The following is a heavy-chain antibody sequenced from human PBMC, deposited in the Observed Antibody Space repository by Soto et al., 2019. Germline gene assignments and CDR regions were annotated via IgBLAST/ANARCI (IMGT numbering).Heavy chain of an antibody. J-gene: IGHJ5*02. CDR2: IYYSGST. V-gene: IGHV4-39*01. CDR1: GGSISSSSYY. CDR3: ARRGRGGYCSGGSCYVLANWFDP. Sequence: SETLSLTCTVSGGSISSSSYYWGWIRQPPGKGLEWIGSIYYSGSTYYNPSLKSRVTISVDTSKNQFSLKLSSVTAADTAVYYCARRGRGGYCSGGSCYVLANWFDPWGQGTLVTVSS. D-gene: IGHD2-15*01.